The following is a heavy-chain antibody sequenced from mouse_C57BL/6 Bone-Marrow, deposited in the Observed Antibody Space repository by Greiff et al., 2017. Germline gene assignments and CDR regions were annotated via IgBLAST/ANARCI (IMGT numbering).Heavy chain of an antibody. V-gene: IGHV1-55*01. Sequence: QVHVKQPGAELVKPGASVKMSCKASGYTFTSYWITWVKQRPGQGLEWIGDIYPGSGSTNYNEKFKSKATLTVDTSSSTAYMQLSSLTSEDSAVYYCARDGYDYDDYYAMDYWGQGTSVTVSS. CDR2: IYPGSGST. CDR3: ARDGYDYDDYYAMDY. J-gene: IGHJ4*01. D-gene: IGHD2-4*01. CDR1: GYTFTSYW.